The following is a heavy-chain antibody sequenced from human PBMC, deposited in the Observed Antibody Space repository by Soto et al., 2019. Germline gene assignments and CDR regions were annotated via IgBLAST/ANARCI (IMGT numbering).Heavy chain of an antibody. V-gene: IGHV1-18*01. CDR3: ARRERTMLTTGWYFDL. Sequence: ASVKVSCKASGYTFTSYGISWVRQAPGQGLEWMGWISVENGNTNYAEKFQGRVAMTTDTPTSTAYMELRSLRSDDTAVYYCARRERTMLTTGWYFDLWGRGTPVTVSS. J-gene: IGHJ2*01. CDR2: ISVENGNT. CDR1: GYTFTSYG. D-gene: IGHD4-17*01.